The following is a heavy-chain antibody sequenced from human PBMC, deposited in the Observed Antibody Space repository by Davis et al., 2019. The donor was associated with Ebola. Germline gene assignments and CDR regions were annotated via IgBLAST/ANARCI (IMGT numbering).Heavy chain of an antibody. CDR2: INHSGIT. Sequence: ESLKISCAASGFTFSSYSMNWVRQPPGKGLEWIGEINHSGITNYNPSLKSRVTISVDTSKNQFSLKLSSVTAADTAVYYCARGRYDFWSRYGMDVWGQGTTVTVSS. J-gene: IGHJ6*02. V-gene: IGHV4-34*01. CDR3: ARGRYDFWSRYGMDV. CDR1: GFTFSSYS. D-gene: IGHD3-3*01.